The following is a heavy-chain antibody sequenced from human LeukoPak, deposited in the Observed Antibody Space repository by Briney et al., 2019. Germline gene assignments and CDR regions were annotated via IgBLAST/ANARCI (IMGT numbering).Heavy chain of an antibody. D-gene: IGHD7-27*01. J-gene: IGHJ4*02. CDR3: ATKLGIDGYFDY. V-gene: IGHV1-2*02. CDR1: GYIFTGYY. Sequence: GASVKVSCKASGYIFTGYYMHWVRQAPGQGLEWMGWINPNSGGTNYAQKFQGRVTMTRDTSISTAYMELSRLRSDDTAVYYCATKLGIDGYFDYWGQGTLVTVSS. CDR2: INPNSGGT.